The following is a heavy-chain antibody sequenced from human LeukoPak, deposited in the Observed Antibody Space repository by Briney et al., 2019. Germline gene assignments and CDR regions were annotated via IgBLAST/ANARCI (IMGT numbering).Heavy chain of an antibody. CDR3: AREAVAGYFDY. CDR2: ISSSGSTI. D-gene: IGHD6-19*01. J-gene: IGHJ4*02. CDR1: GFTFSSYE. Sequence: PGGSLRLSCAASGFTFSSYEMNWVRQAPGKGLEWVSYISSSGSTIYYADSVKGRFTISRDNAKNSLYLQMNSLRAEDTAVYYCAREAVAGYFDYRGQGTLVTVSS. V-gene: IGHV3-48*03.